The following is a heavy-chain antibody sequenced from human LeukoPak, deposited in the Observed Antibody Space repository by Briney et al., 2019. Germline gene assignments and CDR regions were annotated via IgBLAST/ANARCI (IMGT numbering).Heavy chain of an antibody. V-gene: IGHV4-38-2*02. CDR3: ARDVYSSGWTVAS. J-gene: IGHJ4*02. Sequence: KSSETLSLTCTVSGYSISSGYYWGWIRQPPGKGLEWIASIYHSGSTYYNPSLKSRVTISVDTSKNQFSLKLSPVTAADTAVYYCARDVYSSGWTVASWGQGTLVTVSS. CDR2: IYHSGST. D-gene: IGHD6-19*01. CDR1: GYSISSGYY.